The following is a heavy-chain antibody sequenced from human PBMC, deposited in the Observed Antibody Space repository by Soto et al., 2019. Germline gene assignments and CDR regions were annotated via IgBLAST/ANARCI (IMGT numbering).Heavy chain of an antibody. Sequence: PSETLSLTCTVSGGSISSGGYYWSWIRQHPGKGLEWIGYIYYSGSTYYNPSLKSRVTISVDTSKNQFSLKLSSVTAADTAVYYCAREGRGVVPAAMFDYWGQGTLVTVSS. J-gene: IGHJ4*02. CDR1: GGSISSGGYY. CDR3: AREGRGVVPAAMFDY. D-gene: IGHD2-2*01. V-gene: IGHV4-31*03. CDR2: IYYSGST.